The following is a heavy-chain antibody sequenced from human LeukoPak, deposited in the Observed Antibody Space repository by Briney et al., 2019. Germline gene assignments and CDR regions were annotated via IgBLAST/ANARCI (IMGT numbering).Heavy chain of an antibody. CDR1: GGTFSSYA. V-gene: IGHV1-69*06. J-gene: IGHJ6*03. CDR3: ASGNVDNWNNYYNYYYMDV. Sequence: SVKVSCKASGGTFSSYAISWVRQAPGQGLEWMGGIIPIFGTANYAQKFQGRVTITADKSTSTAYMELSSLRSEDTAVYYCASGNVDNWNNYYNYYYMDVWGKGTTVTVSS. D-gene: IGHD1/OR15-1a*01. CDR2: IIPIFGTA.